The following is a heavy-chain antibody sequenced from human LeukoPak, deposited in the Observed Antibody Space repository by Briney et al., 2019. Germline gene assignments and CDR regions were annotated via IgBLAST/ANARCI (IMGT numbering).Heavy chain of an antibody. CDR2: ITGSGGNT. Sequence: GVSLRLSCAASGFTFSNYAMSCVRQAPGKGLEWVSAITGSGGNTYYADSVKGRFTISRDNSKNTVFLQMNSLRVEDTAVYYCAKWGDYDVLTGYYVSDYWGQGTLVTVSS. V-gene: IGHV3-23*01. CDR3: AKWGDYDVLTGYYVSDY. D-gene: IGHD3-9*01. J-gene: IGHJ4*02. CDR1: GFTFSNYA.